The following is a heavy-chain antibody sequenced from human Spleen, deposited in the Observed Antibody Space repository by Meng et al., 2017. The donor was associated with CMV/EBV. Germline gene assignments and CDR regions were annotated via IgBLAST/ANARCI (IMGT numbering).Heavy chain of an antibody. V-gene: IGHV1-18*01. Sequence: KVSCKASGYTFSNYGVNWVRQAPGLGLEWMGWVSAYSGDTNYAQKFQGRVTMTTDTSTSTAYMELRSLTSDDTAMYYCARGSKPPDHWGQGTLVTVSS. D-gene: IGHD4-11*01. CDR2: VSAYSGDT. J-gene: IGHJ4*02. CDR1: GYTFSNYG. CDR3: ARGSKPPDH.